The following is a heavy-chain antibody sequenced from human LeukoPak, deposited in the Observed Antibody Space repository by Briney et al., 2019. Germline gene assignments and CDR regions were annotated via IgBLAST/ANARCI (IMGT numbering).Heavy chain of an antibody. J-gene: IGHJ6*03. CDR1: GYTFTGYY. CDR2: INPNSGGT. V-gene: IGHV1-2*02. Sequence: GASVKVSCKASGYTFTGYYMHWVRQAPGQGLEWMGWINPNSGGTNYAQKFQGRVTMTRDTSISTAYMELSRLRSDDTAVYYCARGLWGDFWSGDYYYYYMDVWGEGTTVTVSS. D-gene: IGHD3-3*01. CDR3: ARGLWGDFWSGDYYYYYMDV.